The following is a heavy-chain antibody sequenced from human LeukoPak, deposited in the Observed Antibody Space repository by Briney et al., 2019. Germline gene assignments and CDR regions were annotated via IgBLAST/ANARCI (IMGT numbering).Heavy chain of an antibody. D-gene: IGHD3-9*01. V-gene: IGHV3-74*01. CDR1: GFTFSSYW. CDR2: INSDGSST. CDR3: AREGRYFDWLSEYYFDY. J-gene: IGHJ4*02. Sequence: GGSLRLSCAASGFTFSSYWMHWVRQAPGKGLVWVSRINSDGSSTSYADSVKGRFTISRDNAKNTLYLQMNSLRAEDTAVYYCAREGRYFDWLSEYYFDYWGQGTLVTVSS.